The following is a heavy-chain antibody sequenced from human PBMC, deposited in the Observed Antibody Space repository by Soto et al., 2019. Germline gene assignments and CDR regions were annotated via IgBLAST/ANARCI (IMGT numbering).Heavy chain of an antibody. Sequence: GSLRLSCAASGFTFSSYGMHWVRQAPGKGLEWVAVISYDGSNKYYADSVKGRFTISRDNSKNTLYLQMNSLRAEDTAVYYCAKGLLRQWLDTEYFQHWGQGTLVTVSS. V-gene: IGHV3-30*18. CDR1: GFTFSSYG. J-gene: IGHJ1*01. CDR3: AKGLLRQWLDTEYFQH. D-gene: IGHD6-19*01. CDR2: ISYDGSNK.